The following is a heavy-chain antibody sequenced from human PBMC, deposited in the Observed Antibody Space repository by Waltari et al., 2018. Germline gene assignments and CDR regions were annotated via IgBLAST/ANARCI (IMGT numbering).Heavy chain of an antibody. Sequence: QXTLKESGPTLVKPTQTLTLXXTFSGFSLSTSRVXVXXXXQPPGKALEWLALIYWNDDKRYSPSXKSRLTITKDTSKNQXVLTMTNXXPVDTATYYXAHRPGXXGWYPLDYWGQGTLXXXSS. CDR2: IYWNDDK. D-gene: IGHD6-19*01. CDR3: AHRPGXXGWYPLDY. V-gene: IGHV2-5*01. J-gene: IGHJ4*02. CDR1: GFSLSTSRVX.